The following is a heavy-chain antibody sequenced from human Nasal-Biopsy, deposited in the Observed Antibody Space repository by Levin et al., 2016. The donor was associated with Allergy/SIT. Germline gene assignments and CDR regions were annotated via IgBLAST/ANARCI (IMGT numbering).Heavy chain of an antibody. V-gene: IGHV2-5*02. CDR3: ARRPPGSSDAFDV. D-gene: IGHD3-10*01. CDR2: IYGDDDK. CDR1: GFSLRTSQLG. J-gene: IGHJ3*01. Sequence: SGPTLVKPAQTLTLTCTFSGFSLRTSQLGVGWIRQPPGKTLEWLGLIYGDDDKRLSPSLESRLSITKDTSRNQVVLTMANMDPLDTATYYCARRPPGSSDAFDVWGQGTTVIVSA.